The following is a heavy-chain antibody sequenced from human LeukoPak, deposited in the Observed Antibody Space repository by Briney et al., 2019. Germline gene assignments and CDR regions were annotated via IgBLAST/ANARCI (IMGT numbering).Heavy chain of an antibody. Sequence: PSETLSLTCTVPGGSISSYYWSWIRQPPGKGLEWIRSMYYSGSTNYKPSLKSRVTISVDTSNDQFSLKLSSVTAADTAVYYCARHAYYYDRSGSYEAFDTWGQGTMVTVSS. V-gene: IGHV4-59*08. CDR2: MYYSGST. CDR1: GGSISSYY. D-gene: IGHD3-22*01. CDR3: ARHAYYYDRSGSYEAFDT. J-gene: IGHJ3*02.